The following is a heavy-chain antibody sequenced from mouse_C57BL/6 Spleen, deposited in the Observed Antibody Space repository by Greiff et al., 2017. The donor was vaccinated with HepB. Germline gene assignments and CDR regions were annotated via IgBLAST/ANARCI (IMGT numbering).Heavy chain of an antibody. V-gene: IGHV1-80*01. J-gene: IGHJ3*01. CDR2: IYPGDGDT. CDR3: ARSGGDGPWFAC. CDR1: GYAFSSYW. Sequence: QVQLQQSGAELVKPGASAKISCKASGYAFSSYWMNWVKQRPGKGLEWIGQIYPGDGDTNYNGKFKGKATLTADKSSSTAYMQLSSLTSEDSAVYCCARSGGDGPWFACWSQGTLVTVSA. D-gene: IGHD2-3*01.